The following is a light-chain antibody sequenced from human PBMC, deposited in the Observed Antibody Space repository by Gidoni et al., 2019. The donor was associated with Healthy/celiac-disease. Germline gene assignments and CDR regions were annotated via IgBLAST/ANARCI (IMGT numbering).Light chain of an antibody. J-gene: IGKJ5*01. CDR1: QSLLHSNGYNY. V-gene: IGKV2-28*01. Sequence: EIVMTQSLLSLPVTPGEPASISCRSSQSLLHSNGYNYLDWYLQKPGQSPQLLIYLGSNRASGVPDRFSGSGSGTDFTLKISRVEAEDVGVYYCMQALQTPVTFXQXTRLEIK. CDR3: MQALQTPVT. CDR2: LGS.